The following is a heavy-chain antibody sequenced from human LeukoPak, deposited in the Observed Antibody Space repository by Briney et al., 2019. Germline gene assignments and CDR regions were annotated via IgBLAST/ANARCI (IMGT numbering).Heavy chain of an antibody. CDR1: GGTFSSYA. J-gene: IGHJ4*02. CDR2: IIPILGVA. D-gene: IGHD3-22*01. V-gene: IGHV1-69*04. Sequence: SVKVSCKASGGTFSSYAISWVRQAPGQGLEWMGRIIPILGVANYAQKFQGRVTITADKSTSTAYMELSSLRSEDTAVYYCAGDSSGYYNLWGQGTLVTLSS. CDR3: AGDSSGYYNL.